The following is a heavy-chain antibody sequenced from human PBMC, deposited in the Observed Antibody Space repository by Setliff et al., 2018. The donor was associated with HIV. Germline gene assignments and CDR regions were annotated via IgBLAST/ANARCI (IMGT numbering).Heavy chain of an antibody. CDR1: GGTFSSGTFSSYA. CDR3: ARGRAALNAFDV. Sequence: EASVKVSCKASGGTFSSGTFSSYAIGWVRQAPGQGLEWMGGIIPIFGTANYAQKFQDRVTITADESTSTAYMELSSLRYEDTAFYFCARGRAALNAFDVWGQGTMVTVSS. V-gene: IGHV1-69*13. CDR2: IIPIFGTA. J-gene: IGHJ3*01. D-gene: IGHD6-13*01.